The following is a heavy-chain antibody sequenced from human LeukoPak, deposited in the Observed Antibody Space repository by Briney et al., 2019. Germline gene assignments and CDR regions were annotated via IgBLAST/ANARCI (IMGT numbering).Heavy chain of an antibody. CDR3: ARDLEIGLISYFDY. CDR2: ISYDGSNK. D-gene: IGHD3/OR15-3a*01. CDR1: GFTFSSYA. V-gene: IGHV3-30-3*01. Sequence: GGSLRLSCAASGFTFSSYAMHWVRQAPGKGLEWVAVISYDGSNKYYADSVKGRFTISRDNSKNTLYLQMNSLRAEDTAVYYCARDLEIGLISYFDYWGQGTLVTVSS. J-gene: IGHJ4*02.